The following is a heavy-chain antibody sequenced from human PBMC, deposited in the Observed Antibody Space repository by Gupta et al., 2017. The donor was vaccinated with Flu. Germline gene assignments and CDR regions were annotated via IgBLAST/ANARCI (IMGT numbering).Heavy chain of an antibody. D-gene: IGHD2-2*01. CDR3: ARAVVVPTNWFDP. CDR2: IWYDGSNK. CDR1: GFPFSSYG. Sequence: QVQLVESGGGGVQPGGSLRLSWAASGFPFSSYGMPWVRQAPGKGLEWVAVIWYDGSNKYYADSVKGRFTISRDNSKNTLYLQMNSLRAEDTAVYYCARAVVVPTNWFDPWGQGTLVTVSS. V-gene: IGHV3-33*01. J-gene: IGHJ5*02.